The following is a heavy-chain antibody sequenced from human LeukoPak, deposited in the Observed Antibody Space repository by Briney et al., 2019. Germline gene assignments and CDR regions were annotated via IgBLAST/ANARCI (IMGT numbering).Heavy chain of an antibody. CDR3: ARGGLENGYHSNDGFDI. D-gene: IGHD3-22*01. CDR1: GGSINGYF. J-gene: IGHJ3*02. CDR2: ILTNGNT. V-gene: IGHV4-4*07. Sequence: SETLSLTCTVSGGSINGYFWSWMRQPAGKGLEWIGRILTNGNTDYNPSLKSRVTMSVDTSRNQFSLKLSSVTAADTAVYYCARGGLENGYHSNDGFDIWGQGTMVTVSS.